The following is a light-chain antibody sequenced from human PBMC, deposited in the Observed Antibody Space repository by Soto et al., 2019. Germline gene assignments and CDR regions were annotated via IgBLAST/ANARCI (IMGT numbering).Light chain of an antibody. CDR3: QQYGSSPVT. Sequence: EIVMTQSPATLSLSPGERATLSCRASQSVRSSYLAWYQRKPGQAPRLVIYGASSRATGIPDRFSGGGSGTDFSLTISRLEPEDFAVYYCQQYGSSPVTFGQGTKVDIK. J-gene: IGKJ1*01. CDR2: GAS. CDR1: QSVRSSY. V-gene: IGKV3-20*01.